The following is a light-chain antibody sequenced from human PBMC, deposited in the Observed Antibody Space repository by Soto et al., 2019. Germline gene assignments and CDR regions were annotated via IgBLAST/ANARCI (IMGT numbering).Light chain of an antibody. CDR2: AAS. CDR3: QKYNSAPLI. Sequence: DIQMTQSPSSLSASLGDRVTITCRASQGIGVYFAWFQQKPGNVPKLLIYAASTLHSGVPSRFSGSGSGTDFTLAISSLQPEDVATYYCQKYNSAPLIFGGGTKVEIK. CDR1: QGIGVY. J-gene: IGKJ4*01. V-gene: IGKV1-27*01.